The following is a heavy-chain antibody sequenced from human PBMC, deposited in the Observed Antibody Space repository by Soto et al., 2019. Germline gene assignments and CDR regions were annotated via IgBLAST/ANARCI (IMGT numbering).Heavy chain of an antibody. CDR1: GYTFTGYY. CDR2: MNPNSGNT. J-gene: IGHJ6*02. CDR3: ARRTIFIGDYYYGMDV. V-gene: IGHV1-8*02. D-gene: IGHD3-9*01. Sequence: ASVKVSCKASGYTFTGYYMHWVRQATGQGLEWMGWMNPNSGNTGYAQKFQGRVTMTRNTSISTAYMELSSLRSEDTAVYYCARRTIFIGDYYYGMDVWGQGTTVTVSS.